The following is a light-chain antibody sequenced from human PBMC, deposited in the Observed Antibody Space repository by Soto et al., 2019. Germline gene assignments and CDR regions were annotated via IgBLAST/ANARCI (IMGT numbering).Light chain of an antibody. CDR3: QHRDNWPGT. CDR1: QSVKSN. V-gene: IGKV3-11*01. Sequence: ETVLTQSPATLSLSPGERATLSCRASQSVKSNLAWYHHKPGKAPRLLIYDASNRATGIPGRFSGSGSGTDFTLSISNLEPEDVAVYYCQHRDNWPGTFGQGAKVEIK. J-gene: IGKJ1*01. CDR2: DAS.